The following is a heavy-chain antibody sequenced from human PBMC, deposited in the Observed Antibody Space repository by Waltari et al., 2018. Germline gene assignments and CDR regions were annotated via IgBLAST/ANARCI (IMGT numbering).Heavy chain of an antibody. CDR3: ARALLWFGELVDHYYMDV. J-gene: IGHJ6*03. V-gene: IGHV1-2*02. D-gene: IGHD3-10*01. CDR2: INPNSGGT. CDR1: GYTFTGYY. Sequence: QVQLVQSGAEVKNPGASVKVSCKASGYTFTGYYMHWVRQAPGQGLEWMGWINPNSGGTNYAQKFQGRVTMTRDTSISTAYMELSRLRSDDTAVYYCARALLWFGELVDHYYMDVWGKGTTVTVSS.